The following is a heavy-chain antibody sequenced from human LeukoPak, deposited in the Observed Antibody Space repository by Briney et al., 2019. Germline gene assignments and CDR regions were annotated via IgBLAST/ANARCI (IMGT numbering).Heavy chain of an antibody. Sequence: GGPLRLSCAASGFTFSSYWMTWVRQAPGKGLEWVANIKQDGTDKYYVDSVKGRFTISRDNAKNSLFLQLGSLRADDTAVYYCARASMGGRDYHLDSWGQGTLVTVSS. D-gene: IGHD4/OR15-4a*01. J-gene: IGHJ4*02. CDR2: IKQDGTDK. CDR1: GFTFSSYW. V-gene: IGHV3-7*01. CDR3: ARASMGGRDYHLDS.